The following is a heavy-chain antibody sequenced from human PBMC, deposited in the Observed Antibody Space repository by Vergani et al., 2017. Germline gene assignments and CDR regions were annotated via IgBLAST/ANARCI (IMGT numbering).Heavy chain of an antibody. J-gene: IGHJ4*02. CDR3: ARHGPEPLYYDSSGSAFDY. D-gene: IGHD3-22*01. CDR2: IDPSDSYT. CDR1: GYSFTSYW. V-gene: IGHV5-10-1*01. Sequence: EVQLVQSGAEVKKPGESLRISCKGSGYSFTSYWISWVRQMPGKGLEWMGRIDPSDSYTNYSPSFQGHVTISADKSSSTAYLQWSSLKAADTAMYYCARHGPEPLYYDSSGSAFDYWGQGTLVTVSS.